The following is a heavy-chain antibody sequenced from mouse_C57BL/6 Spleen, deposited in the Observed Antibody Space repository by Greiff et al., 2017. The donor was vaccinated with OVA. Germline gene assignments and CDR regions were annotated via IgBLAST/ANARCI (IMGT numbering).Heavy chain of an antibody. CDR1: GFTFSSYT. Sequence: EVMLVESGGGLVKPGGSLKLSCAASGFTFSSYTMSWVRQTPEKRLEWVATISGGGGNTYYPDSVKGRFTISRDNAKNTLYLQMSSLRSEDTALYYCARHMFYVGYEDYAIEYWGQGTTVTVSS. CDR3: ARHMFYVGYEDYAIEY. J-gene: IGHJ4*01. D-gene: IGHD2-3*01. V-gene: IGHV5-9*01. CDR2: ISGGGGNT.